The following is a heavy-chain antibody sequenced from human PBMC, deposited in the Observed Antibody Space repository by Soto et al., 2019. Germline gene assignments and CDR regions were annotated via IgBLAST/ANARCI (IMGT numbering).Heavy chain of an antibody. CDR1: GYTFTSYG. CDR3: ARDRKSLSSGYGHYSPNH. J-gene: IGHJ5*02. D-gene: IGHD3-22*01. Sequence: ASVKVSCKASGYTFTSYGISWVRQAPGQGLEWMGWISAYNGNTNYAQKLQGRVTMTTDTSTSTAYMELRSLRSDDTAVYYCARDRKSLSSGYGHYSPNHWGQGTLVTV. CDR2: ISAYNGNT. V-gene: IGHV1-18*04.